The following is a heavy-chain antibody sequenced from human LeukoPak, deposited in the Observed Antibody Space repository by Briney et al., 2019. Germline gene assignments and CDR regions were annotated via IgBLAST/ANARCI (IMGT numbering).Heavy chain of an antibody. Sequence: GASVKVSCKASGGTFSSYAISWVRQAPGQGLEWMGRIIPILGIANYAQKFQGRVTITADKSTSTAYMELSSLRPEDTAVYYCARDRGPNAAAGLFDPWGQGTLVTVSP. CDR1: GGTFSSYA. J-gene: IGHJ5*02. D-gene: IGHD6-13*01. CDR2: IIPILGIA. V-gene: IGHV1-69*04. CDR3: ARDRGPNAAAGLFDP.